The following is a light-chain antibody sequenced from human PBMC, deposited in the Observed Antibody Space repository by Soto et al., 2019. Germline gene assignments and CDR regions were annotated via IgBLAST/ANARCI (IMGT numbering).Light chain of an antibody. CDR3: HQYNSWPRGT. V-gene: IGKV3-15*01. Sequence: EIMRTQSPGTLSVSPGEGASLSCTASQSVNRNLAWYQQKPGQPPRLLLDGASSRATGIPVKFRGRGSGTEFTLTITSLQSEDSAVYYCHQYNSWPRGTFGTGTKVD. CDR2: GAS. J-gene: IGKJ3*01. CDR1: QSVNRN.